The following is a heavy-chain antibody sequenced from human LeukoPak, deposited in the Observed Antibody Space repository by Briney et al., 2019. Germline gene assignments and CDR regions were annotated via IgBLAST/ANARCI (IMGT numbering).Heavy chain of an antibody. V-gene: IGHV3-53*01. Sequence: GGSLSLSCAASGFTVSSNYMSWVRQAPGKGLEWVSVIYSGGSTYYADSVKGRFTISRDNSKNTLYLQMNSLRAEDTAVYYCARTGYSYGWFDYWGQGTLVTVSS. CDR3: ARTGYSYGWFDY. D-gene: IGHD5-18*01. J-gene: IGHJ4*02. CDR1: GFTVSSNY. CDR2: IYSGGST.